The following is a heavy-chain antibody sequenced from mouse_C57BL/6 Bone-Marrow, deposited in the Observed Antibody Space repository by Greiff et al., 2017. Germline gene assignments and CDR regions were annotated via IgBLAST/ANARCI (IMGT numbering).Heavy chain of an antibody. J-gene: IGHJ2*01. V-gene: IGHV10-1*01. Sequence: DVRLVESGGGLLQPKGSLKLSCPASGSGFNTYAMTWVPQAPGKGLDGVVRLRSKSNNYTTYFADSVKDSVTSSRDDSDSMLYLQMNNLKTEDTAMYYCVRQCGDCFDYWGQGTTLTVSS. CDR3: VRQCGDCFDY. CDR1: GSGFNTYA. CDR2: LRSKSNNYTT. D-gene: IGHD1-1*02.